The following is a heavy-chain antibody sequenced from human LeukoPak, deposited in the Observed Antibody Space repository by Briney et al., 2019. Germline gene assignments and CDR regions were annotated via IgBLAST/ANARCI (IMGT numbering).Heavy chain of an antibody. CDR3: AKDLRPDGLYDFDS. CDR2: IAGNSITI. J-gene: IGHJ4*02. V-gene: IGHV3-23*01. Sequence: PGGSLRLSCAASGFTFSTYAMNWVRRAPGRGLEWVSVIAGNSITIRYADSVKGRFTISRDNSKNTVFLQMNSQKVEDTALYYCAKDLRPDGLYDFDSWGQGTLVTVSS. CDR1: GFTFSTYA. D-gene: IGHD5/OR15-5a*01.